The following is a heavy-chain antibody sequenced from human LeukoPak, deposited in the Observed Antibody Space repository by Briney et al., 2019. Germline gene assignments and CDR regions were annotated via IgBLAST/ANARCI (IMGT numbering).Heavy chain of an antibody. CDR3: ARDWLRRFDP. Sequence: ASVKVSCKASGYTFTNYGVSWVRQAPGQGLEWMGGIIPIFGTANYAQKFQGRVTITADKSTSTAYMELRSLRSDDTAVYYCARDWLRRFDPWGQGTLVTVSS. CDR1: GYTFTNYG. J-gene: IGHJ5*02. CDR2: IIPIFGTA. V-gene: IGHV1-69*06. D-gene: IGHD5-12*01.